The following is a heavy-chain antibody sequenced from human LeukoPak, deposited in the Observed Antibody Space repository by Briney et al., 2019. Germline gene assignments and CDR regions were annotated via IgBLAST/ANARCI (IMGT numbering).Heavy chain of an antibody. CDR1: GFTFNTYW. J-gene: IGHJ4*02. D-gene: IGHD6-13*01. V-gene: IGHV3-7*01. Sequence: AGVSLRLSCAASGFTFNTYWMSWVRQAPGKGLEWVANIKKDGSEKYYADSVKGRFTISRDNAKNSLYLLLNSLRVEDTAVYYCARLGAGSSWSCDDYWGQGTLVTVSS. CDR3: ARLGAGSSWSCDDY. CDR2: IKKDGSEK.